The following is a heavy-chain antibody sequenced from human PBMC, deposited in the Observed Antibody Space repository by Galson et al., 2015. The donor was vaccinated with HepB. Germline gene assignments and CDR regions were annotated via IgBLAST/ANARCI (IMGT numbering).Heavy chain of an antibody. CDR3: ATTAGYSSSP. J-gene: IGHJ5*02. Sequence: SVKVSCKASGGTFSSYAISWVRQAPGQGLEWMGRIIPILGIANYAQKFQGRVTITADKSTSTAYMELSSLRFEDTAVYYCATTAGYSSSPWGQGTLVTVSS. V-gene: IGHV1-69*04. D-gene: IGHD6-13*01. CDR1: GGTFSSYA. CDR2: IIPILGIA.